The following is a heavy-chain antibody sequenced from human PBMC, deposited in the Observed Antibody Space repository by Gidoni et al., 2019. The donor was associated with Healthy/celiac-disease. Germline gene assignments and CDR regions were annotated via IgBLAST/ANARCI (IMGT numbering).Heavy chain of an antibody. Sequence: QLPLQESGPGLVKPSETLSLTCTVSGGSLSRSSSYWGWIRQPPGKGLEWIGSIYYSGSTYYNPSLKSRVTISVDTSKNQFSLKLSSVTAADTAVYYCARGGGHCSSTSCYAWGDYYYYYGMDVWGQGTTVTVSS. D-gene: IGHD2-2*01. CDR3: ARGGGHCSSTSCYAWGDYYYYYGMDV. J-gene: IGHJ6*02. V-gene: IGHV4-39*07. CDR1: GGSLSRSSSY. CDR2: IYYSGST.